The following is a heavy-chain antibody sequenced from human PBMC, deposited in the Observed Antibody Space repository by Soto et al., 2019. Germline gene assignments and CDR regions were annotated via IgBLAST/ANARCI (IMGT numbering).Heavy chain of an antibody. J-gene: IGHJ4*02. V-gene: IGHV1-2*04. Sequence: QVQLVQSGAEVKKPGASVKVSCKASGYTFTGDYMHWLRQAPGQGLEWMGWINPNSGGTNYAQKLQGWVTMTRDTSISTAYMGLSRLRSGDTAVYYCAREQGGEGDSSYYVDCWGQGTLGTVSS. CDR3: AREQGGEGDSSYYVDC. CDR1: GYTFTGDY. CDR2: INPNSGGT. D-gene: IGHD2-21*02.